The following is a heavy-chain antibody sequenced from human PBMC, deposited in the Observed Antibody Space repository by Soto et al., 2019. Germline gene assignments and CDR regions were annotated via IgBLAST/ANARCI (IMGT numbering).Heavy chain of an antibody. J-gene: IGHJ6*02. CDR3: AADNYGMDV. CDR1: GFTFTSAA. CDR2: IVVGSGNT. Sequence: SVKVSCKASGFTFTSAAVQRVRQARGQRLEWIGWIVVGSGNTNYAQKFQERVTITRDMSTSTAYMELSSLRSEDTAVYYCAADNYGMDVWGQGTTVTVSS. V-gene: IGHV1-58*01.